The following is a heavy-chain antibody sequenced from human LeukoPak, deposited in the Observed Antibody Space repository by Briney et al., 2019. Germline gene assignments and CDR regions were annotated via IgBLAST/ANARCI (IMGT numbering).Heavy chain of an antibody. CDR2: IYTSGST. CDR3: ARRRTMFGYFAGEFDY. CDR1: GGSISSYY. V-gene: IGHV4-59*10. Sequence: SETLSLTCAVYGGSISSYYWSWIRQPAGKGLEWIGRIYTSGSTNYNPSLKSRVTMSVDTSKNQFSLKLSSVTAADTAVYYCARRRTMFGYFAGEFDYWGQGTLVTVSS. D-gene: IGHD3-10*02. J-gene: IGHJ4*02.